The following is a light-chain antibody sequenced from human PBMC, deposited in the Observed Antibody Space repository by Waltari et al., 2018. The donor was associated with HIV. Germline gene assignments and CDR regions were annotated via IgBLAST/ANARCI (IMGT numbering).Light chain of an antibody. CDR2: GVS. CDR3: QQYGSSPPYT. J-gene: IGKJ2*01. CDR1: QSVSSSY. Sequence: EIVLTQSPGTLSLSPGERATLSCRASQSVSSSYLAWDQQKPGQAPRLLIYGVSSRATGIPDRFSGSGSGTDFTLTISRLEPEDFAVYYCQQYGSSPPYTFGQGTKLEIK. V-gene: IGKV3-20*01.